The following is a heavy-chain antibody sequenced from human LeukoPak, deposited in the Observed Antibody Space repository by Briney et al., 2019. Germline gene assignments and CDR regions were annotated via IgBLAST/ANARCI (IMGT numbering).Heavy chain of an antibody. V-gene: IGHV4-34*01. CDR3: ARDSSIGSGSVIWVWFDP. CDR2: INHSGST. CDR1: GGSFSGYY. D-gene: IGHD3-10*01. Sequence: SETLSLTCAVYGGSFSGYYWSWIRQPPGKGLEWIGEINHSGSTNYNPSLKSRVTISVDTSKNQFSLKLSSVTAADTAVYYCARDSSIGSGSVIWVWFDPWGQGTLVTVSS. J-gene: IGHJ5*02.